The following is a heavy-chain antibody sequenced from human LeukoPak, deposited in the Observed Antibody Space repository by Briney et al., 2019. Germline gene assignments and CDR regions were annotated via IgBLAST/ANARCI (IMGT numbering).Heavy chain of an antibody. Sequence: VASVKVSCKASGYTFTGYYMHWVRQAPGQGLEWMGWIKPNNGGTNYAQKFQGRVTMTRDTSISTAYMELSRLRSDDTAVYYCARARGDIVAVPAAIWFDPWGQGTLVTVSS. J-gene: IGHJ5*02. CDR1: GYTFTGYY. CDR2: IKPNNGGT. CDR3: ARARGDIVAVPAAIWFDP. D-gene: IGHD2-2*01. V-gene: IGHV1-2*02.